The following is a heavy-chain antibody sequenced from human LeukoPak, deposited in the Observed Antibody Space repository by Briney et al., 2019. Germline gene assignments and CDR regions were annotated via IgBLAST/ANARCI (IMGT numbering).Heavy chain of an antibody. Sequence: SETLSLTCTVSDNSISSFYWSWIRQPPGKGLEWIGFVYKTGHTNYNPSLKSRVTMSVDTSKNQFSLKLSSVTAADTAVYYCARAIAVAIFDYWGQGTLVTVSS. CDR2: VYKTGHT. V-gene: IGHV4-59*12. J-gene: IGHJ4*02. D-gene: IGHD6-19*01. CDR3: ARAIAVAIFDY. CDR1: DNSISSFY.